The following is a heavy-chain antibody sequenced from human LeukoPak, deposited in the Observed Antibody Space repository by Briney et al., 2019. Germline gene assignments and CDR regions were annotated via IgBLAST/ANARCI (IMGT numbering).Heavy chain of an antibody. J-gene: IGHJ1*01. D-gene: IGHD6-19*01. V-gene: IGHV3-30*04. Sequence: GRSLRLSCAASGFTFSSYAMHWVRQAPGKGLERVAVISYDGSNKYYADSVKGRFTISRDNSKNTLYLQMNSLRAEDTAVYYCARDRRQWLVLLYFQHWGQGTLVTVSS. CDR2: ISYDGSNK. CDR3: ARDRRQWLVLLYFQH. CDR1: GFTFSSYA.